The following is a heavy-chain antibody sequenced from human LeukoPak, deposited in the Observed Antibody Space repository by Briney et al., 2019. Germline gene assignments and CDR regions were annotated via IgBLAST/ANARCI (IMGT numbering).Heavy chain of an antibody. Sequence: GGSLRLSCAASGFIFNSFAMSWVRQAPGKGLEWVSTFSGSGSRTSYADSVKGRFTISRDNSKNTLYLQMKSLRAEDTAVYYCAKALIAAAGPLVDAFDIWGQGTMVTVSS. CDR2: FSGSGSRT. J-gene: IGHJ3*02. CDR3: AKALIAAAGPLVDAFDI. D-gene: IGHD6-13*01. V-gene: IGHV3-23*01. CDR1: GFIFNSFA.